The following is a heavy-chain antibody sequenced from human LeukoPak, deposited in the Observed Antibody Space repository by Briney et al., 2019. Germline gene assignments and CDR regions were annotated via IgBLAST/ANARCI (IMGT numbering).Heavy chain of an antibody. CDR2: ISGSGGST. D-gene: IGHD3-10*01. CDR3: AKGLKLLWFGGLLG. CDR1: GFTFSSYA. J-gene: IGHJ4*02. V-gene: IGHV3-23*01. Sequence: PGGPLRLSCAASGFTFSSYAMSWVRQAPGKGLEWVSAISGSGGSTYYADSVKGRFTISRDNSKNTLYLQMNSLRAEDTAVYYCAKGLKLLWFGGLLGRGQGTLVTVSS.